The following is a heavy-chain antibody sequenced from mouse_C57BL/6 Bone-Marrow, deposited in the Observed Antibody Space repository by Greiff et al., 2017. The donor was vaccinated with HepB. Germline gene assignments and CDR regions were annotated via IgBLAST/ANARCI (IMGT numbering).Heavy chain of an antibody. J-gene: IGHJ3*01. Sequence: VQLQQSGAELVRPGASVKLSCTASGFNIKDDYMHWVKQRPEQGLEWIGWIDPENGDTEYASKFQGKATITADTSSNTAYLQLSSLTSEDTAVYYCTKWVGKAGFAYWGQGPRFTFSA. CDR1: GFNIKDDY. V-gene: IGHV14-4*01. CDR2: IDPENGDT. D-gene: IGHD2-1*01. CDR3: TKWVGKAGFAY.